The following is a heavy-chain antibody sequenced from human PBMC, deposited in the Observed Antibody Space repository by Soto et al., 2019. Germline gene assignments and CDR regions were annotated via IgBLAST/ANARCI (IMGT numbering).Heavy chain of an antibody. J-gene: IGHJ4*02. CDR2: INAGNGNT. D-gene: IGHD3-22*01. CDR3: ARTENYYDSSGHFDY. V-gene: IGHV1-3*01. CDR1: GHTFTSYA. Sequence: ASVKVSCKASGHTFTSYAMHWVRQAPGQRLEWMGWINAGNGNTKYSQKFQGRVTITRDTSASTAYMELSSLRSEDTAVYYCARTENYYDSSGHFDYWGQGTLVTVSS.